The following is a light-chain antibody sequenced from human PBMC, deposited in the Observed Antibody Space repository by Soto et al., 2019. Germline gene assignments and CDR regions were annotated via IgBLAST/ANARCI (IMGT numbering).Light chain of an antibody. V-gene: IGLV1-40*01. CDR1: SSNIGAGYD. Sequence: SVLTQPPSVSGAPGQRVTISCTGSSSNIGAGYDVHWYQQLPGTAPKLLIYGNSNRPSGVPDRFSGSKSGTSASLAITGLHAEDEADYYCQSYDSSLSGYVVFGGGTKLTVL. CDR3: QSYDSSLSGYVV. CDR2: GNS. J-gene: IGLJ2*01.